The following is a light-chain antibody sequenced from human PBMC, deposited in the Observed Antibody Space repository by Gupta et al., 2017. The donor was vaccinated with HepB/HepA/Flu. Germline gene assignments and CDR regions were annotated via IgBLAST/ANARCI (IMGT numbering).Light chain of an antibody. V-gene: IGLV4-69*01. CDR1: SGHSRYA. CDR3: QTWGTGIRV. CDR2: LNSDGSH. Sequence: QLVLTQSPSASASLGASVKLTCTLSSGHSRYAIAWHQQQPETGPRYLMRLNSDGSHSKGAGIPDRFSGSSSGAERYLTISSLQAEDEDDYYCQTWGTGIRVFGGGTKLTVL. J-gene: IGLJ3*02.